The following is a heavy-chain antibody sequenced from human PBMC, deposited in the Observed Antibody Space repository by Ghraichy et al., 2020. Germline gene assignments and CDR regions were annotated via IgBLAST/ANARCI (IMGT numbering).Heavy chain of an antibody. CDR1: GFTFSSYS. CDR2: ISSSGSTI. V-gene: IGHV3-48*02. Sequence: GGSLRLSCVASGFTFSSYSLNWVRQAPGKGLEWVSYISSSGSTIYYADSVKGRFTISRDNAKNSLFLQMNSLRDEDTAVYYCARGANWFDPWGQGTLVTVSS. CDR3: ARGANWFDP. J-gene: IGHJ5*02.